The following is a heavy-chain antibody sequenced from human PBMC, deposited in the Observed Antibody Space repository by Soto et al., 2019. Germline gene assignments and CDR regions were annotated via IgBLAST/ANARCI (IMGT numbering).Heavy chain of an antibody. Sequence: PGESLKISCKGSGYSFTSYWISWVRQMPGKGLEWMGRIDPSDSYTNYSPSFQGHVTISADKSISTAYLQWSSLKASDTAMYYCASRPLSDTAMVYGMDVWGQGTTVTVSS. V-gene: IGHV5-10-1*01. CDR3: ASRPLSDTAMVYGMDV. CDR2: IDPSDSYT. J-gene: IGHJ6*02. CDR1: GYSFTSYW. D-gene: IGHD5-18*01.